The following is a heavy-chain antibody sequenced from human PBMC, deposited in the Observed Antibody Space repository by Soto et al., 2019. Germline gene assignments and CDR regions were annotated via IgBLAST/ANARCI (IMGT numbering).Heavy chain of an antibody. V-gene: IGHV1-24*01. J-gene: IGHJ3*02. CDR2: FDPEDGET. D-gene: IGHD3-22*01. CDR3: ATRAVGDITMIVVVAGAFDI. CDR1: GYTLTELS. Sequence: ASVKVSCKVSGYTLTELSMHWVRQAPGKGLEWMGGFDPEDGETIYAQKFQGRVTMTEDTSTDTAYMELSSLRSEDTAVYYCATRAVGDITMIVVVAGAFDIWGQGTMVTVSS.